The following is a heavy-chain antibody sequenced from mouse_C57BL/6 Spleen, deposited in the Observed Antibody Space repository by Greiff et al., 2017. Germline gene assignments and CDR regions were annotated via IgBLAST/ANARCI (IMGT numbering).Heavy chain of an antibody. D-gene: IGHD1-1*01. Sequence: QVQLQQPGAELVKPGASVKLSCKASGYTFTSYWMHWVKQRPGQGLEWIGMIHPNSGSTNYNEKFKSKATLTVDKSSSTAYMQLSSLTSEDSAVYYCARGGNDYGSSYGYFDVWGTGTTVTVSS. CDR2: IHPNSGST. CDR1: GYTFTSYW. V-gene: IGHV1-64*01. J-gene: IGHJ1*03. CDR3: ARGGNDYGSSYGYFDV.